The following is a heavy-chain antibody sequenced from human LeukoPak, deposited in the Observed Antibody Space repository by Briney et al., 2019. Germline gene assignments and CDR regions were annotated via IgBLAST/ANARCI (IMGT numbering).Heavy chain of an antibody. J-gene: IGHJ4*02. CDR2: FYHGGST. D-gene: IGHD2-21*02. CDR1: GYSISTGYY. Sequence: PSETLSLTCTVSGYSISTGYYWDWIRQPPGKGLEWIGTFYHGGSTYYNPSLKSRVTISVDTSKNQFSLKLSSVTAADTAVYYCARRVVVTAIDYWGQGTLVTVSS. V-gene: IGHV4-38-2*02. CDR3: ARRVVVTAIDY.